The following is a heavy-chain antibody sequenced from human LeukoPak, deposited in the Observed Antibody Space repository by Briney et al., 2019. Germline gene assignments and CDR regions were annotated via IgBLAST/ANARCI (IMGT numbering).Heavy chain of an antibody. CDR3: ARQVQGGSGSYNFDY. D-gene: IGHD3-10*01. CDR1: GFTVSSNY. Sequence: GGSLRLSCAASGFTVSSNYMSWVRQAPGKGLEWVSVIYSGGSTYYADSVKGRFTISRDNSKNTLYLQMNSLRAEDTAVYYCARQVQGGSGSYNFDYWGQGTLVTVSS. V-gene: IGHV3-53*01. J-gene: IGHJ4*02. CDR2: IYSGGST.